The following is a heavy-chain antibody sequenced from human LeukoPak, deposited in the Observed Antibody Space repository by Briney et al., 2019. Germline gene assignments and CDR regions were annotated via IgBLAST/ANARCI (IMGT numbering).Heavy chain of an antibody. V-gene: IGHV3-33*01. CDR3: ARDAQRGFDYSNSLEY. CDR2: IWSDGSNR. D-gene: IGHD4-11*01. Sequence: PGGSLRLSCAASGFIFSHYGMHWVRQAPGKGLEWVAVIWSDGSNRFYAGSVKGRFTISRDNSQNTVFLQMNSLRAEDTAMYYCARDAQRGFDYSNSLEYWGHGTLVTVSS. CDR1: GFIFSHYG. J-gene: IGHJ4*01.